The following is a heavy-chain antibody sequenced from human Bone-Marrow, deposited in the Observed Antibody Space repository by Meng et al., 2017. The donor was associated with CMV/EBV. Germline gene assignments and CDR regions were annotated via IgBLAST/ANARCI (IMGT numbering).Heavy chain of an antibody. V-gene: IGHV5-51*01. J-gene: IGHJ4*02. CDR1: GYSFTSYW. CDR3: ARQNWNYNYFDY. D-gene: IGHD1-7*01. CDR2: IYPGDSDT. Sequence: KVSCKGSGYSFTSYWIGWVRQMPGKGLEWMGIIYPGDSDTRYSPSFQGQVTISADKSISTAYLQWSSLKASDAAMYYCARQNWNYNYFDYWGQGTLVTVSS.